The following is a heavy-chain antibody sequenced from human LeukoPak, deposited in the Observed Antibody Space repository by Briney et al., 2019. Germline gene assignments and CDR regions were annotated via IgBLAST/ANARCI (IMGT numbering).Heavy chain of an antibody. CDR1: GGSISSHGYY. J-gene: IGHJ4*02. D-gene: IGHD4-11*01. CDR2: IYYSGDT. Sequence: PSETLSLTCTVSGGSISSHGYYWAWIRQPPGKGLEWIENIYYSGDTYYNPSLKSRVTISVDTSKNQFSLKLSSVTAADTAVYYCARHVRSNYAPLDYWGQGTLVTVSS. CDR3: ARHVRSNYAPLDY. V-gene: IGHV4-39*01.